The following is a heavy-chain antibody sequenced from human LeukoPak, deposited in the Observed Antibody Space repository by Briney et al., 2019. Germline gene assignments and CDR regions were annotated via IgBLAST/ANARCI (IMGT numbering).Heavy chain of an antibody. D-gene: IGHD3-22*01. CDR2: IYSGGST. CDR3: AREAHYYDSSGYPHY. CDR1: GFTVSSNY. J-gene: IGHJ4*02. Sequence: GGSLRLSCAASGFTVSSNYMSWVRRAPGKGLEWVSVIYSGGSTYYADSVKGRFTISRDNSKNTLYLQMNSLRAEDTAVYYCAREAHYYDSSGYPHYWGQGTLVTVSS. V-gene: IGHV3-66*01.